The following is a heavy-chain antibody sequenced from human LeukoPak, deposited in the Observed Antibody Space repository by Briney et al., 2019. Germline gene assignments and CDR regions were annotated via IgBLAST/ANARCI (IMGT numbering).Heavy chain of an antibody. V-gene: IGHV1-2*02. Sequence: AASVKVSCKASGYTFTGYYMHWVRQAPGQGLEWMGWINPNSGGTNYAQKFQGRVTMTRDTSISTAYMELSRLRSDDTAVHYCARFGIAAAGTFDYWGQGTLVTVSS. CDR2: INPNSGGT. CDR3: ARFGIAAAGTFDY. D-gene: IGHD6-13*01. CDR1: GYTFTGYY. J-gene: IGHJ4*02.